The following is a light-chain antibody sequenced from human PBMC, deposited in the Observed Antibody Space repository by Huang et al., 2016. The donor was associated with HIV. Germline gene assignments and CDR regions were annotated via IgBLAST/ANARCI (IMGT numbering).Light chain of an antibody. CDR1: QSVSSS. J-gene: IGKJ4*01. CDR2: GAS. V-gene: IGKV3D-15*01. CDR3: QQYNNWPPLT. Sequence: SQSVSSSLDWYQQKPGQAPRLLIYGASTRATGIPARFSGSGSGTEFTLTISSLQSEDFAVYYCQQYNNWPPLTFGGGTKVEIK.